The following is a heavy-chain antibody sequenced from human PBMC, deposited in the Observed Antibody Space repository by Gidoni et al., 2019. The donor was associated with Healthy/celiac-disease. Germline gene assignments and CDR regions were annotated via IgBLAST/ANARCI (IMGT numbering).Heavy chain of an antibody. CDR1: GFTFDDYD. CDR3: ARPQYYYDSSGYGVFGAFDI. Sequence: EVQLVESGGGLVQPGRSLRLSCAASGFTFDDYDMHWVRQAPGKGLEWVSGISCNSGSIGYADSVKGRFTISRDNAKNSLYLQMNSLRAEDTALYYCARPQYYYDSSGYGVFGAFDIWGQGTMVTVSS. V-gene: IGHV3-9*01. J-gene: IGHJ3*02. D-gene: IGHD3-22*01. CDR2: ISCNSGSI.